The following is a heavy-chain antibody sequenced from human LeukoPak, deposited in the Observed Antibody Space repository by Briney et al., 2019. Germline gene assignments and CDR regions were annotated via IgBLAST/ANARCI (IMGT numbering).Heavy chain of an antibody. V-gene: IGHV4-39*01. J-gene: IGHJ4*02. CDR3: AGGYSYGFDY. CDR2: IYYSGST. D-gene: IGHD5-18*01. Sequence: SETLSLTCTVSGGSISSSSYYWGWIRQPPGKGLEWIGSIYYSGSTYYNPSLKSRVTISVDTSKNQFSLKLSSVTAANTAVYYCAGGYSYGFDYWGQKPLVTVSS. CDR1: GGSISSSSYY.